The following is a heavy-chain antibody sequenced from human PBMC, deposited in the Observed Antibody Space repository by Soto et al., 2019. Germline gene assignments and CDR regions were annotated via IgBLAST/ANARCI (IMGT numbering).Heavy chain of an antibody. CDR2: IDWDDDK. V-gene: IGHV2-70*04. J-gene: IGHJ6*02. D-gene: IGHD2-2*01. CDR1: GFSLSTSGMR. Sequence: SGPTLVNPTQTLTLTCTFSGFSLSTSGMRVSWIRQPPGKALEWLARIDWDDDKFYSTSLKTRLTISKDTSKNQVVLTMTNMDPVDTATYYCARIGPVVPAATPRAGIYYYGMDVWGQGTTVTVSS. CDR3: ARIGPVVPAATPRAGIYYYGMDV.